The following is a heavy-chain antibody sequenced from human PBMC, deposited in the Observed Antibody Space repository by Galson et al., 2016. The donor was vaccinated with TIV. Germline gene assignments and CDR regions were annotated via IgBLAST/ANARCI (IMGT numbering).Heavy chain of an antibody. D-gene: IGHD4-17*01. CDR3: ATHYGDYWGYYFDY. Sequence: SLRLSCAASGFIFDNAWMSWVRQAPGKGLEWVGRIKTKIDGGTADYAAPVTGRFTISRDDSKNKLYLQMNSLKTEDTAIYYCATHYGDYWGYYFDYWGQGTLVTASS. V-gene: IGHV3-15*01. CDR1: GFIFDNAW. J-gene: IGHJ4*02. CDR2: IKTKIDGGTA.